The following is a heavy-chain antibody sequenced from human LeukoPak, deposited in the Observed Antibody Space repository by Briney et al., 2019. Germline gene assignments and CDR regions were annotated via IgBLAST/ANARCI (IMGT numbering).Heavy chain of an antibody. Sequence: ASVKVSCKASGYTFTSYDINWVRQAPGQGLEWMGWISAYNGNTNYAQKLQGRVAMTTDTSTSTAYMELRSLRSDDTAVYYCARDPADIVVVVAATRSHWFDPWGQGTLVTVSS. CDR1: GYTFTSYD. CDR2: ISAYNGNT. J-gene: IGHJ5*02. V-gene: IGHV1-18*01. CDR3: ARDPADIVVVVAATRSHWFDP. D-gene: IGHD2-15*01.